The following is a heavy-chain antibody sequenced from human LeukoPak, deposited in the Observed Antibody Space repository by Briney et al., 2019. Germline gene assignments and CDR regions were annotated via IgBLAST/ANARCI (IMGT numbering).Heavy chain of an antibody. J-gene: IGHJ4*02. CDR3: ARRVGYSTNIDY. V-gene: IGHV4-39*01. CDR2: IYYSGST. CDR1: GGSISSYY. Sequence: PSETLSLTCTVSGGSISSYYWGWIRQPPGKGLEWIGSIYYSGSTYYKPSLKSRVTISVDTSKNQFSLKLSSVTAADTAVYYCARRVGYSTNIDYWGQGILVTVSS. D-gene: IGHD6-13*01.